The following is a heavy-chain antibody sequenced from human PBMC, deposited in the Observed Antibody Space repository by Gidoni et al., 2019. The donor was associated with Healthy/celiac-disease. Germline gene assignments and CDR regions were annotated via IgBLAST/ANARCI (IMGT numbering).Heavy chain of an antibody. CDR1: GGTFSRYA. Sequence: QVQLVQSGAEVKKPGSSVKFSCTASGGTFSRYAISWVRQAPGQGLEWMGGIIPIFGTANYAQKFQGRVTITADESTSTAYMELSSLRSEDTAVYYCARALRVGALYYYYGMDVWGQGTTVTVSS. D-gene: IGHD1-26*01. CDR3: ARALRVGALYYYYGMDV. V-gene: IGHV1-69*01. J-gene: IGHJ6*02. CDR2: IIPIFGTA.